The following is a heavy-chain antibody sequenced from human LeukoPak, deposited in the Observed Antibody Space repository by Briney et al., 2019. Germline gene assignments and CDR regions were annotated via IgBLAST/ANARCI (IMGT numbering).Heavy chain of an antibody. CDR2: ISSTSSAI. V-gene: IGHV3-48*04. CDR3: ARVIGSYGDSAY. J-gene: IGHJ4*02. Sequence: GRSLRLSCAASGFTFSSYSMNWVRQAPGKGLEWLSYISSTSSAIYYADSLKGRFTIPRDNAKNSLYLQMDSLRAEDTAVYYCARVIGSYGDSAYWGQGTLVTVSS. CDR1: GFTFSSYS. D-gene: IGHD3-16*01.